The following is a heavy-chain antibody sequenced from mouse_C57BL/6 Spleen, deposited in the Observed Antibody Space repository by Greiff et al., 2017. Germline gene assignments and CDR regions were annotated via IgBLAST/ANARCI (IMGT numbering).Heavy chain of an antibody. J-gene: IGHJ2*01. CDR1: GYTFTSYW. D-gene: IGHD1-1*01. CDR2: IAPSDSYT. V-gene: IGHV1-69*01. Sequence: QVQLQQPGAELVMPGASVKLSCKASGYTFTSYWMHWVKQRPGQGLEWIGEIAPSDSYTNYNHKFKGKSTLTVDKSSSTVYMLLSSLTSEDSEVYDCARKGSRLYFDYWGQGTTLTVSS. CDR3: ARKGSRLYFDY.